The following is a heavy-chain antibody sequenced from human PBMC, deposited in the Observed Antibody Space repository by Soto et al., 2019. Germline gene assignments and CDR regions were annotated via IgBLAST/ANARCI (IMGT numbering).Heavy chain of an antibody. Sequence: TETLSLTCDLRGGTNSSTRYSWGRLRKPPGKGLEWIGSIYYSGSTYYNPSLKSRVTISVDTSKNQFSLKLSSVTAADTAVYSGARIRSCCGWFAPWGKGTLDTISS. CDR3: ARIRSCCGWFAP. D-gene: IGHD1-26*01. CDR1: GGTNSSTRYS. CDR2: IYYSGST. J-gene: IGHJ5*02. V-gene: IGHV4-39*01.